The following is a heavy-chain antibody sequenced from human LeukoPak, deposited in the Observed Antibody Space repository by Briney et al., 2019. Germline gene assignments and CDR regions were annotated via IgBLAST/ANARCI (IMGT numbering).Heavy chain of an antibody. D-gene: IGHD3-3*01. J-gene: IGHJ4*02. CDR2: IYSGANT. CDR1: GFTFSSYA. CDR3: ARVPYYDLWSGPGYFDY. V-gene: IGHV3-66*01. Sequence: SGGSLRLSCAASGFTFSSYAMSWVRQAPGKGLEWVSVIYSGANTYYADSVKGRFTISRDNFENTLYLQMNSLRAEDTAVYYCARVPYYDLWSGPGYFDYWGQGTLVTVSA.